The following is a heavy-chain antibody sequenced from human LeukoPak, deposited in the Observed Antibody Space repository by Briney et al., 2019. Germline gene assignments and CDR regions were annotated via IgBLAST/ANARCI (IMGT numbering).Heavy chain of an antibody. CDR2: ISGSGGST. J-gene: IGHJ3*02. V-gene: IGHV3-23*01. CDR3: AKTYCSGGSCYLDAFDI. Sequence: GGSLRLSCAASGFTFSSYAMSWVRQAPGKGLEWVSAISGSGGSTYYADSVKGRFTISRDNSKNTLYLQMNSLRAEDTAVYYCAKTYCSGGSCYLDAFDIWGQGTMVTVSS. CDR1: GFTFSSYA. D-gene: IGHD2-15*01.